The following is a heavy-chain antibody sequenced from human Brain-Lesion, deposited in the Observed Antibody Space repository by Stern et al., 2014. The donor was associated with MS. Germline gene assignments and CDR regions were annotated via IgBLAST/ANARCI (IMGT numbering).Heavy chain of an antibody. Sequence: QDQLVQSGPGLVKPSQTLSLTCIVSGGSISSGSFYWNWIRQPAGKGLEWIGRIYSSGSTNYNPYLKSRVTLSGDTSKNQFPLKMISMTAADTAVYYCARETGGYTYGDTDFFDYWGQGALVTVSS. J-gene: IGHJ4*02. CDR2: IYSSGST. CDR1: GGSISSGSFY. V-gene: IGHV4-61*02. D-gene: IGHD5-18*01. CDR3: ARETGGYTYGDTDFFDY.